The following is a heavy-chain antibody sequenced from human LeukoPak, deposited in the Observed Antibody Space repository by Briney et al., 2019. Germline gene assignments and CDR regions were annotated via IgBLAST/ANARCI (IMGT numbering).Heavy chain of an antibody. V-gene: IGHV4-34*01. J-gene: IGHJ1*01. Sequence: PSETLSLTCAVYGGSFSGYYWSWIRQPPGKGLEWIGEINHSGSTNYNPSLKSRVTISVDTSKNQFSLKLSSVTAADTAVYYCARDRNYYGSGSYPRAGYFQHWGQGTLVTVSS. D-gene: IGHD3-10*01. CDR2: INHSGST. CDR1: GGSFSGYY. CDR3: ARDRNYYGSGSYPRAGYFQH.